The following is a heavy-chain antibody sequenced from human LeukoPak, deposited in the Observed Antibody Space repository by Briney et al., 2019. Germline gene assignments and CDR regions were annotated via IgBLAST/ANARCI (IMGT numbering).Heavy chain of an antibody. Sequence: ASVKVSCKASGYTFTSYYMHWVRQPPGQGLEWMGIINPSGGSTSYAQKFQGRVTMTRDTSTSTVYMELSSLRSEDTAVYYCARAPPHSSGWYYFDYWGQGTLVTVSS. CDR1: GYTFTSYY. V-gene: IGHV1-46*01. D-gene: IGHD6-19*01. J-gene: IGHJ4*02. CDR3: ARAPPHSSGWYYFDY. CDR2: INPSGGST.